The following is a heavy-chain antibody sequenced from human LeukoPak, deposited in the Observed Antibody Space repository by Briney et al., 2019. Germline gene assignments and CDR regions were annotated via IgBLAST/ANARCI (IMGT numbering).Heavy chain of an antibody. CDR2: ISYDGSNK. D-gene: IGHD6-19*01. CDR3: ARDAAGSSGWYFDY. CDR1: GFTFSSYT. Sequence: GGSLRLSCAASGFTFSSYTMNWVRQAPGKGLEWVAVISYDGSNKYYADSVKGRFTISRDNSKNTLYLQMNSLRAEDTAVYYCARDAAGSSGWYFDYWGQGTLVTVSS. V-gene: IGHV3-30*04. J-gene: IGHJ4*02.